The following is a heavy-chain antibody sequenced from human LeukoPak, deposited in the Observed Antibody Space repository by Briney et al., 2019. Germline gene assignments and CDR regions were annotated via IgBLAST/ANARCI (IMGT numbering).Heavy chain of an antibody. V-gene: IGHV1-24*01. Sequence: ASVKVSCKVSGYTLTELSMHWVRQAPGKGLEWMGGFDPEDGETIYAQKFQGRVTMTEDTSTDTAYMELSSLRSEDTAVYYCARVVGAAYYYYYYYMDVWGKGTTVTVSS. D-gene: IGHD2-15*01. CDR1: GYTLTELS. CDR3: ARVVGAAYYYYYYYMDV. CDR2: FDPEDGET. J-gene: IGHJ6*03.